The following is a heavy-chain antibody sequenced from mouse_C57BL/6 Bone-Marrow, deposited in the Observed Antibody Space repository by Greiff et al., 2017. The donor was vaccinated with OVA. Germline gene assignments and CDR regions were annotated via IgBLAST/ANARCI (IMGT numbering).Heavy chain of an antibody. CDR2: INSDGGST. CDR3: ARLGGPWYFDV. Sequence: EVMLVESGGGLVQPGESLKLSCESNEYEFPSHDMSWVRKTPEKRLELVAAINSDGGSTYYPDTMERRFIISRDNHKKTLYLQMSSLRSEDTALDNCARLGGPWYFDVWGTGTTVTVSS. D-gene: IGHD3-1*01. V-gene: IGHV5-2*03. CDR1: EYEFPSHD. J-gene: IGHJ1*03.